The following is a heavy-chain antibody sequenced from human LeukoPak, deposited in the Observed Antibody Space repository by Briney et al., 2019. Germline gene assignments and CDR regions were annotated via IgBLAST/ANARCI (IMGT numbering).Heavy chain of an antibody. J-gene: IGHJ5*02. CDR3: ARDEQWELLRYGKNWFDP. CDR2: INHSGST. CDR1: GGSFSGYY. D-gene: IGHD1-26*01. V-gene: IGHV4-34*01. Sequence: PSETLSLTCAVYGGSFSGYYWSWIRQPPGKGLEWIGEINHSGSTNYNPSLKSRVTISVDTSKNQFSLKLSPVTAADTAVYYCARDEQWELLRYGKNWFDPWGQGTLVTVSS.